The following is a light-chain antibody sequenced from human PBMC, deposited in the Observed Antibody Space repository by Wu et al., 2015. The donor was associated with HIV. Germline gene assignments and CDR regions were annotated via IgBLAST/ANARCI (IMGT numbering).Light chain of an antibody. CDR2: DAS. CDR3: QHFGDSPMYS. CDR1: QSVSSH. V-gene: IGKV3-11*01. J-gene: IGKJ2*03. Sequence: EIVLTQSPATLSLSPGGRATLSCRASQSVSSHLAWYQQRPGQAPRLLIYDASNRATDIPARFSGSGSGTDFTLTISRLEPEDFAVYYCQHFGDSPMYSFGQGTKLEIK.